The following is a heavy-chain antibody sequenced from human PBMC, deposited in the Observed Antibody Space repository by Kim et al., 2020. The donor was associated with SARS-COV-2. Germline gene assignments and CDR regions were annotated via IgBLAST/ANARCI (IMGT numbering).Heavy chain of an antibody. Sequence: GGSLRLSCAASGFTFSRYSMNWVRQAPGKGLEWVSYTSDSSKTIYYADSVKGRFTISRDNARNSLYLQMHSLRVEDTAIYYCARGQDASSWYNWFDPWG. D-gene: IGHD6-13*01. CDR1: GFTFSRYS. CDR2: TSDSSKTI. J-gene: IGHJ5*02. V-gene: IGHV3-48*04. CDR3: ARGQDASSWYNWFDP.